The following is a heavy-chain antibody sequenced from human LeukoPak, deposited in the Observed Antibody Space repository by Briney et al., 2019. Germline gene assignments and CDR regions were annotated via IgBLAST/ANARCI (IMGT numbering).Heavy chain of an antibody. CDR3: ARGIQPPKYYGSGSDTFDI. Sequence: GTSLRPSCVASGFTFSTYAIHWVRQAPGKGLEWVAVVSKDGNTKYYADSVKGRFTISRDNSKNTVYLQMNSLRTEDTSVYYCARGIQPPKYYGSGSDTFDIWGQGTMVTVSS. V-gene: IGHV3-30*04. CDR2: VSKDGNTK. J-gene: IGHJ3*02. D-gene: IGHD3-10*01. CDR1: GFTFSTYA.